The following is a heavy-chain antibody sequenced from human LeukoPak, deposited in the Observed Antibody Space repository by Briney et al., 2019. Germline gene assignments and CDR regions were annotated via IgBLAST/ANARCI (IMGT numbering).Heavy chain of an antibody. J-gene: IGHJ4*02. V-gene: IGHV3-23*01. CDR1: GFTFSTYA. D-gene: IGHD1-1*01. Sequence: GGSLRLSCAASGFTFSTYAMSWVRQAPGRGLEWVSCISGSGDSTNYADSVRGRFTISRDNSKNTLYMQMNSMRAEDTAVYYCAKSRSGSANWALQIFDNWGQGALVTVSS. CDR3: AKSRSGSANWALQIFDN. CDR2: ISGSGDST.